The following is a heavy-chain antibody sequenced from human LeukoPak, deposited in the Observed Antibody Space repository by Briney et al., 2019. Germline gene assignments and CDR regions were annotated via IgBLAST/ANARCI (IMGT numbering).Heavy chain of an antibody. Sequence: SETLSLTCIASGGSIRSGTWWNWVRQPPGKGLEWIGEIYHDETTNYSPSLKSRVTMSVDKSKNHFSLRLSAVTAADTAVYYCARADTSGTSSSDAFDIWGQGTMVTVSS. CDR2: IYHDETT. CDR3: ARADTSGTSSSDAFDI. J-gene: IGHJ3*02. D-gene: IGHD3-10*01. CDR1: GGSIRSGTW. V-gene: IGHV4/OR15-8*01.